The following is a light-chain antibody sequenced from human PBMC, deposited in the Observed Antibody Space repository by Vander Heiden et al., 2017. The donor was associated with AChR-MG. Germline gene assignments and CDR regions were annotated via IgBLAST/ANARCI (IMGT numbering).Light chain of an antibody. CDR1: QDISNY. CDR2: DAS. J-gene: IGKJ1*01. V-gene: IGKV1-33*01. Sequence: DIQMTQSPSSLSASVGDRVTITCQASQDISNYLNWYQQKPGKAPKLLIYDASNLETGVPSRFSGSGSGTDFTFTISSLQPEDIATYYCQQYYNLLWTFGPGTKVEIK. CDR3: QQYYNLLWT.